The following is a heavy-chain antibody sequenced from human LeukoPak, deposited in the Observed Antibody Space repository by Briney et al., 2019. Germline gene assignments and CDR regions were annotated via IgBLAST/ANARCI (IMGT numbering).Heavy chain of an antibody. CDR2: IYWDDDK. Sequence: ESGPTLVHPTQTLTLTCTFSGFSLSTSGVGVAWIRQPPEKALEWLALIYWDDDKRYSPSLKSRLTITKDTSKTQVVLRMTNMDPVDTGTYYCAHRRGVCFDIWGQGTMVTVSS. D-gene: IGHD3-16*01. CDR1: GFSLSTSGVG. CDR3: AHRRGVCFDI. V-gene: IGHV2-5*02. J-gene: IGHJ3*02.